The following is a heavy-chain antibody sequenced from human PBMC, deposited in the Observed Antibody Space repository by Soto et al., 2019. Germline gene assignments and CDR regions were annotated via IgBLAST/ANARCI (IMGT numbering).Heavy chain of an antibody. J-gene: IGHJ4*02. CDR2: IYYSGST. CDR1: GGSISSGDYY. Sequence: QVQLQESGPGLVKPSQTLSLTCTVSGGSISSGDYYWNWIRQPPGKGLEWIGYIYYSGSTYYNPSLKRRVXXSVDTSKTQFSLKLSSVTAADTAVYYCTRDSYDSSGYSFDYWGQGTLVTVSS. V-gene: IGHV4-30-4*01. D-gene: IGHD3-22*01. CDR3: TRDSYDSSGYSFDY.